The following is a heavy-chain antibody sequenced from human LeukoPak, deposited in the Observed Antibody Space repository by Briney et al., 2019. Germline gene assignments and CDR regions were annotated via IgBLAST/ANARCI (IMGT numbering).Heavy chain of an antibody. CDR1: GGSISSRSYY. V-gene: IGHV4-39*01. CDR3: ARYQGGTMFDI. D-gene: IGHD3-10*01. Sequence: SETLSLTCTVSGGSISSRSYYWGWLRQPPGKGLEWIGSINFRGSTSYNPSLKSRVTISSDTSKNQFSLKLSSLTAADTAVYYCARYQGGTMFDIWGQGTMVTVSS. CDR2: INFRGST. J-gene: IGHJ3*02.